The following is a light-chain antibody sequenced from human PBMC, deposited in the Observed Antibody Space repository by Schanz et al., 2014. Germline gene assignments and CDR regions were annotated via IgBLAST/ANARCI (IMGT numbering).Light chain of an antibody. J-gene: IGLJ1*01. CDR3: GSYTTSINYV. CDR2: GGW. V-gene: IGLV2-14*02. CDR1: SREGGSTEK. Sequence: QSALTQKERGEGGKGESITISGRGTSREGGSTEKGEGKKNKRGKGRKIMMLGGWGWGGGVSSRFSGSKSANTASLTISGLQAEDEADYYCGSYTTSINYVFGTGTKLTVL.